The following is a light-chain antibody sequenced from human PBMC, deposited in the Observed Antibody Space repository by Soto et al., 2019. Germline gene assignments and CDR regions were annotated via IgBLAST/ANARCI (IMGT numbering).Light chain of an antibody. J-gene: IGLJ1*01. CDR2: SSS. Sequence: QTVVTQEPSLTVSPGGTVTLTCASSTGAVTSDYYANWFQQKPGQAPKALIYSSSNKYSWTPARFSGSLLGGKAALTLSGVQPEEEAEYYCLLYFGGTQVFGTGTKVTVL. V-gene: IGLV7-43*01. CDR3: LLYFGGTQV. CDR1: TGAVTSDYY.